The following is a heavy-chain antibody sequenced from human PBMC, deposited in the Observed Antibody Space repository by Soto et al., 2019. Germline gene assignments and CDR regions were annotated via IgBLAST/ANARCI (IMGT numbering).Heavy chain of an antibody. J-gene: IGHJ2*01. CDR2: ISGSGIST. Sequence: DVQLLESGGSVVQPGGSLRLSCAASGFTFRSYAMSWVRQAPGKGLEWVSGISGSGISTHYADSVKGRFTVSRDNSKNTLYLQMNSLRAEDTAVYNCAKEPVGPDWYFDLWGRGTLVTVSS. CDR3: AKEPVGPDWYFDL. V-gene: IGHV3-23*01. CDR1: GFTFRSYA.